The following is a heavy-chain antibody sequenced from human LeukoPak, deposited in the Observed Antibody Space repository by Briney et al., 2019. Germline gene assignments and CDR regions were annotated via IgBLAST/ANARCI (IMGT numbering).Heavy chain of an antibody. Sequence: GGSLRLSCAASGFTFSSYAMNWVRQAPGKGLEWVSAISGSGSTTYYADSVKGRFTISRDNSKNTLFLQMNSLTAEDTAIYSCARPRLEYCSGGSCFDAFDIWGQGAMVTVSS. CDR2: ISGSGSTT. CDR1: GFTFSSYA. D-gene: IGHD2-15*01. V-gene: IGHV3-23*01. J-gene: IGHJ3*02. CDR3: ARPRLEYCSGGSCFDAFDI.